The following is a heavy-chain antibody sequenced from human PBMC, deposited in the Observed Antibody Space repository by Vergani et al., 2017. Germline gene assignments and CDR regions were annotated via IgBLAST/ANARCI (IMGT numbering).Heavy chain of an antibody. D-gene: IGHD5-18*01. CDR1: GGSFSGYY. Sequence: QVQLQQWGAGLLKPSETLSLTCAVSGGSFSGYYWSWIRQPPGKGLEWFGEINHSGSTNYNPSLKSRVTISVDTSKNQFSLKLSSVTAADTAVYYCARGNKDTAMVIDYYYYEDFWGKGTTVTVSS. CDR2: INHSGST. J-gene: IGHJ6*03. V-gene: IGHV4-34*01. CDR3: ARGNKDTAMVIDYYYYEDF.